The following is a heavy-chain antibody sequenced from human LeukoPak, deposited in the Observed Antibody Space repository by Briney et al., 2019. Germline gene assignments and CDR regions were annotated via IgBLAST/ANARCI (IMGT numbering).Heavy chain of an antibody. J-gene: IGHJ6*02. Sequence: GGSLRLSCAASGFTVSSNYMSWVRQAPGKGLEWVSVIYSGGSTYYADSVKGRFTISRDNSKNTLYLQMNSLRAEDTAVYYCARDRVYYGSGSYYNRYYGMDVWGQGTTVTVSS. CDR3: ARDRVYYGSGSYYNRYYGMDV. D-gene: IGHD3-10*01. V-gene: IGHV3-53*01. CDR1: GFTVSSNY. CDR2: IYSGGST.